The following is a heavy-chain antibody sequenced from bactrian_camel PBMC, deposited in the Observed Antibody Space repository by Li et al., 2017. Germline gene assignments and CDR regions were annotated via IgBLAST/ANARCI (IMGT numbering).Heavy chain of an antibody. CDR1: GYITSRYC. J-gene: IGHJ4*01. CDR2: IDTGDGST. Sequence: HVQLVESGGGSVQAGGSLILSCAASGYITSRYCIGWFRQAPGQEREGVAAIDTGDGSTYYLNSVKGRFTISRDNAKNTLILQMSGLKPEDTATYYCAALYTGISGCYSTSLAPASFEHWGQGTQVTVS. D-gene: IGHD2*01. CDR3: AALYTGISGCYSTSLAPASFEH. V-gene: IGHV3S1*01.